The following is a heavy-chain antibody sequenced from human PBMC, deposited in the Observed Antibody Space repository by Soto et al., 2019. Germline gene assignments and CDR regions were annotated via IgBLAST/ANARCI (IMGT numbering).Heavy chain of an antibody. Sequence: QVQLQQWGAGLLKPSATLSLTCAVYGGSFSGYYWSWIRQPPGKGLEWIGEINHSGSTNYNPSLKSRLTISVDTSTNQFSLKLSSVTAADTAVYYCASPFPTPRYCSGGSYQREGDYWGQGTLVTVSS. J-gene: IGHJ4*02. CDR3: ASPFPTPRYCSGGSYQREGDY. D-gene: IGHD2-15*01. V-gene: IGHV4-34*01. CDR2: INHSGST. CDR1: GGSFSGYY.